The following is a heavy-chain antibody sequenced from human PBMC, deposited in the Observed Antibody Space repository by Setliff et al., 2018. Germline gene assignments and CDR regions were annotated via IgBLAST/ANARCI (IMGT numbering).Heavy chain of an antibody. CDR2: IYYSGST. Sequence: LTCTVSGGSISSGGYYWSWIRQHPGKGLEWIGYIYYSGSTYYNPSLKSRVTISVDTSKNQFSLKLSSVTAADTAVYYCARVALVVVIRNAFDIWGQGTMVTVSS. V-gene: IGHV4-31*03. J-gene: IGHJ3*02. CDR1: GGSISSGGYY. D-gene: IGHD2-21*01. CDR3: ARVALVVVIRNAFDI.